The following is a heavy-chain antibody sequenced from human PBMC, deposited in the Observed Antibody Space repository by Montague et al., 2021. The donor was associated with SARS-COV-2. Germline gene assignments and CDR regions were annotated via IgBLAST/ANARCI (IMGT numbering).Heavy chain of an antibody. CDR3: ARGPTNNIGMVATRLDY. V-gene: IGHV4-34*01. CDR1: GGSFSGYY. Sequence: SETLSLTCAVYGGSFSGYYWNWIRQPPGKGLEWIGEINHSGSTNYNPSLKSRATISVDTSNNQFSLKLTSVTAADTTVYYCARGPTNNIGMVATRLDYWGQGTPVTVSS. D-gene: IGHD5-12*01. J-gene: IGHJ4*02. CDR2: INHSGST.